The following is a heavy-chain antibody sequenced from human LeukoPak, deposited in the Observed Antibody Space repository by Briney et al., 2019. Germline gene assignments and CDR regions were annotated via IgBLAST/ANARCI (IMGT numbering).Heavy chain of an antibody. J-gene: IGHJ4*02. CDR2: IIPIFGTA. Sequence: GASVKVSCKASGGTFSSYAISWVRQAPGQGLEWMGGIIPIFGTANYAQKFQGRVTITADKSTSTAYMELSSLRSEDTAVYYCANRMTTVTGQDFDYWGQGTLVTVSS. V-gene: IGHV1-69*06. CDR3: ANRMTTVTGQDFDY. D-gene: IGHD4-17*01. CDR1: GGTFSSYA.